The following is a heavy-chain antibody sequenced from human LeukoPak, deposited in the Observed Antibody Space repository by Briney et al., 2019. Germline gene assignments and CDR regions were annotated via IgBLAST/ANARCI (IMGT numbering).Heavy chain of an antibody. D-gene: IGHD3-22*01. J-gene: IGHJ5*02. V-gene: IGHV1-8*01. Sequence: ASVKVSCKASGYTFTSYDINSVRQATGQGLEWMGWMNPNSGNTGYAQKFQGRVTMTRNTSISTAYMELSSLRSEDTAVYYCASLSAENYYDSSGYPHPWGQGTLVTVSS. CDR2: MNPNSGNT. CDR1: GYTFTSYD. CDR3: ASLSAENYYDSSGYPHP.